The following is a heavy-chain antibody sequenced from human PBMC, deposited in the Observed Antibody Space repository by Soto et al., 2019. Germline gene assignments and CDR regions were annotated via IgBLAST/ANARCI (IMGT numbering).Heavy chain of an antibody. CDR3: ASSGSRGIGAFDI. J-gene: IGHJ3*02. D-gene: IGHD3-22*01. V-gene: IGHV4-30-2*01. CDR1: GGSISSGGYS. CDR2: IYHGST. Sequence: QLQLQESGSGLVKASQTLSLTCAVSGGSISSGGYSWSWIRQPPGKGLEWIGYIYHGSTYYNPSRKSRVTRSIDTPKNQFCLKLSSVNAADTAVYYWASSGSRGIGAFDIWGQGTMITVSS.